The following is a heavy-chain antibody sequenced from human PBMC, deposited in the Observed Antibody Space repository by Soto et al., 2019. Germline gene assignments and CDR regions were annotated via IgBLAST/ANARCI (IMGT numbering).Heavy chain of an antibody. Sequence: QVQLVQSGAEVKKPGSSVKVSCKASGGTFGSYAISWVRQAPGQGLEWMGGIIPIPGTANYAQKFQGRVTSAADESTSTAYMELSSLRSEDTAVYYCARSQGSSTSLELYYYYYYGMDVWGQGTTVTVSS. V-gene: IGHV1-69*01. CDR2: IIPIPGTA. CDR1: GGTFGSYA. D-gene: IGHD2-2*01. CDR3: ARSQGSSTSLELYYYYYYGMDV. J-gene: IGHJ6*02.